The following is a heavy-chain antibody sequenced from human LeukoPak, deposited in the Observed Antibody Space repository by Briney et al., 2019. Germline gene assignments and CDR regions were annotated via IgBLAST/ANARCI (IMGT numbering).Heavy chain of an antibody. Sequence: ASVKVSCKASGYTFTSYAMHWVRQAPGQRLEWMGWINAGNGNTKYSQKFQGRVTITRDTSANTAYMELSSLRSEDTAVYYCARVEWLPGNAFDIWGQGTMVTVSS. V-gene: IGHV1-3*01. J-gene: IGHJ3*02. D-gene: IGHD5-24*01. CDR1: GYTFTSYA. CDR2: INAGNGNT. CDR3: ARVEWLPGNAFDI.